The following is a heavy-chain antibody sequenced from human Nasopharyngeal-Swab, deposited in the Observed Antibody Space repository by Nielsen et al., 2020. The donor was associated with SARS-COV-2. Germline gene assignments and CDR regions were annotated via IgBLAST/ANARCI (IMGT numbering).Heavy chain of an antibody. D-gene: IGHD2/OR15-2a*01. CDR2: ISNGGSII. CDR3: AKIGGTSDHYYYYGMDV. V-gene: IGHV3-48*01. J-gene: IGHJ6*02. Sequence: GGSLRLSCAASGFPFSDYSMNWVRQAPGQGLEWVSYISNGGSIIYYADSVKGRFTLSRDNSKTTIYLHMNSLRAEDTALYYCAKIGGTSDHYYYYGMDVWGQGTTVTVSS. CDR1: GFPFSDYS.